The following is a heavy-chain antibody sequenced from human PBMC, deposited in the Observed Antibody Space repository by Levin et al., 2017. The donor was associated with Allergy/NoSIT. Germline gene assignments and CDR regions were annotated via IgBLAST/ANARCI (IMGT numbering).Heavy chain of an antibody. J-gene: IGHJ4*02. CDR2: VSYDGSDQ. V-gene: IGHV3-30*18. CDR1: GFAFSSSG. Sequence: GGSLRLSCAASGFAFSSSGMHWVRQPPGKGLEWVAVVSYDGSDQYYGDSVKGRFTIARDNTKNTLYLQMNSLRAEDTAVYYCAKGPLLGNKRGSLDVWGQGTQVTGAS. D-gene: IGHD2/OR15-2a*01. CDR3: AKGPLLGNKRGSLDV.